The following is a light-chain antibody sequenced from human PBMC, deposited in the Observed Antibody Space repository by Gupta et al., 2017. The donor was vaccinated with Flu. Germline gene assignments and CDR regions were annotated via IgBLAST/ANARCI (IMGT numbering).Light chain of an antibody. Sequence: DIQMTQSPSSLSASVGDRVTITCRASQSISSYLNWYQQKPGKAPKLLIYAASSLQSGVPSRFSGSGSGTDFTLTISRLQPEDFATYYCQQSDSTPCTFGRGTKVEIK. CDR1: QSISSY. J-gene: IGKJ4*02. V-gene: IGKV1-39*01. CDR3: QQSDSTPCT. CDR2: AAS.